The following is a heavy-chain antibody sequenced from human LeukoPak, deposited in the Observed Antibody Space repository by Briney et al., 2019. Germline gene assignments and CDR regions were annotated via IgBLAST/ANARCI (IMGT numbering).Heavy chain of an antibody. CDR3: AKDRNAIFGDV. D-gene: IGHD3-3*01. J-gene: IGHJ6*02. Sequence: PGGSLRLSCAASGFTFSTYAMSWVRQAPGEGLEWVSTVSGSGSSTYYADSVKGRFTISRDNSKNTLYLQMHSLRAEDTAIYYCAKDRNAIFGDVWGQGTTVTVSS. V-gene: IGHV3-23*01. CDR2: VSGSGSST. CDR1: GFTFSTYA.